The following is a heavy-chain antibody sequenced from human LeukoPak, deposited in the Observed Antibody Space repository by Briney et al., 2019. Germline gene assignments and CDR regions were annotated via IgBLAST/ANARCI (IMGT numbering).Heavy chain of an antibody. J-gene: IGHJ4*02. CDR2: INPNSGGT. D-gene: IGHD4-11*01. CDR1: GHTFTGYY. V-gene: IGHV1-2*02. Sequence: GGSVKVSCKASGHTFTGYYMHWVRQAPGQGLEWMGWINPNSGGTNYAQKFQGRVTMTRDTSISTAYMELSRLRSDDTAVYYCARVIYSNYYFDYWGQGTLVTVSS. CDR3: ARVIYSNYYFDY.